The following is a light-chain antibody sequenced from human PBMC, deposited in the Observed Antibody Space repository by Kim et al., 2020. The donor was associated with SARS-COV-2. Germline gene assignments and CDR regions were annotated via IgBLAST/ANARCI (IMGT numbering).Light chain of an antibody. V-gene: IGKV1-5*01. CDR1: QSISTW. Sequence: DIQMTQSPSTLSASVGDRVTITCRASQSISTWLAWYQQKPGKAPKLLIYDDSSLESGVPSRFSGSGSGTEFTLTISCLQPDDFATYYCQQYNSNFGQGTKLEI. J-gene: IGKJ2*01. CDR3: QQYNSN. CDR2: DDS.